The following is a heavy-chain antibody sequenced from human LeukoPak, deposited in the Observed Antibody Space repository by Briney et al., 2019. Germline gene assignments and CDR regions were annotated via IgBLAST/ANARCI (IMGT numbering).Heavy chain of an antibody. CDR2: IQWDGYNK. CDR3: ARREAVGAMSDFDD. Sequence: PGGSLRLSCAASGFSITGYGIRWDRQAPGKGLEWVATIQWDGYNKYYVDSVKGRFTVSRDTSKNTVYLQMDSLRSEDTAVYYCARREAVGAMSDFDDWGQGTLVTVSS. CDR1: GFSITGYG. J-gene: IGHJ4*02. D-gene: IGHD1-26*01. V-gene: IGHV3-30*02.